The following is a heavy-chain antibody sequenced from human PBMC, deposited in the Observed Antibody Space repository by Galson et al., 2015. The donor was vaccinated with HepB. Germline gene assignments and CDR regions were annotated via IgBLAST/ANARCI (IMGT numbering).Heavy chain of an antibody. CDR2: IDWNSGSV. Sequence: SLRLSCAASGFTFDDYSMVWVRQAPGEGLEWVSGIDWNSGSVGYADSVKGRFTISRDNAKKSLYLQMNSLRLEDTALYYCAKGYWIRGVLGDYYHGVDVWGQGTTVTVSS. CDR3: AKGYWIRGVLGDYYHGVDV. CDR1: GFTFDDYS. J-gene: IGHJ6*02. V-gene: IGHV3-9*01. D-gene: IGHD3-10*01.